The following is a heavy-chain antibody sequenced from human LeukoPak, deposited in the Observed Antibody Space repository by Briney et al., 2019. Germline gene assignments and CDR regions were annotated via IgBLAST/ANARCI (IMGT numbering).Heavy chain of an antibody. V-gene: IGHV3-9*01. CDR3: AKGDCGSSSCTRLDN. CDR1: GLTFDDYG. CDR2: TSWNGGGV. Sequence: GRSLRLSCAASGLTFDDYGMHWVRQAPGKGLEWVSGTSWNGGGVGYAASVKGRFTISRDNAKKSLYLQMNSLRPEDTALYYCAKGDCGSSSCTRLDNWGQGTLVTVSS. J-gene: IGHJ4*02. D-gene: IGHD2-2*01.